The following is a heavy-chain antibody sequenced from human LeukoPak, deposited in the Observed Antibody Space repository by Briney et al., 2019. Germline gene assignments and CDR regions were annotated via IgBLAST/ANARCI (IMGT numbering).Heavy chain of an antibody. CDR2: ISSSGGNT. V-gene: IGHV3-23*01. CDR3: AKELALAYYYDGSGYYYVGY. D-gene: IGHD3-22*01. CDR1: GFTFSSYG. J-gene: IGHJ4*02. Sequence: GGSLRLSCAVTGFTFSSYGMSWVRQAPGKGLEWVSAISSSGGNTYYADSVKGRFIISRDSSKHTLYLQMSSLRVEDTAVYYCAKELALAYYYDGSGYYYVGYWGQGTLVTVSS.